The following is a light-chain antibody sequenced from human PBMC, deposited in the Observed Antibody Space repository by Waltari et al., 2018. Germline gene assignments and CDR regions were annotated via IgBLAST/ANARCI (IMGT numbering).Light chain of an antibody. Sequence: QSALTQPASVSGSPGQSITISCTGTSSDVGSHNLFSWYHQHPGKAPKPMIYEVSKRPSGISKRFSGSKSGNTASLTISGLQAEDEADYYCCSHAGSSTVVFGGGTKLTVL. J-gene: IGLJ2*01. CDR2: EVS. CDR1: SSDVGSHNL. CDR3: CSHAGSSTVV. V-gene: IGLV2-23*02.